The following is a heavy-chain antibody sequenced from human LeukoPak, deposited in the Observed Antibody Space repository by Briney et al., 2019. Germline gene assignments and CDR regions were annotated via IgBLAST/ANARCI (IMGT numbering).Heavy chain of an antibody. CDR1: GFTFSSYG. CDR3: ARDFRGVVTAFDY. D-gene: IGHD2-21*02. CDR2: IRYDGSNK. V-gene: IGHV3-30*02. J-gene: IGHJ4*02. Sequence: AGGSLRLSCAASGFTFSSYGMHWVRQAPGKGLEWVAFIRYDGSNKYYADSVKGRFTISRDNAKNSLYLQMNSLRAEDTAVYYCARDFRGVVTAFDYWGQGTLVTVSS.